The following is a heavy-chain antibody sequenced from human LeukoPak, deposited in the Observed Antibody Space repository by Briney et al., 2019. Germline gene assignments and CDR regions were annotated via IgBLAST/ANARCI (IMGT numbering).Heavy chain of an antibody. D-gene: IGHD2-2*01. CDR1: GFTFSSYA. V-gene: IGHV3-23*01. J-gene: IGHJ6*02. CDR2: ISGSGGST. CDR3: AKMGRDIVVTRDYYYYGMDV. Sequence: PGGSLRLSCAASGFTFSSYAMSWVRQAPGKGLEWVSAISGSGGSTYYADSVKGRFTISRDNSKNTLYLQMNSLRAEDTAVYYCAKMGRDIVVTRDYYYYGMDVWGQGTTVTVSS.